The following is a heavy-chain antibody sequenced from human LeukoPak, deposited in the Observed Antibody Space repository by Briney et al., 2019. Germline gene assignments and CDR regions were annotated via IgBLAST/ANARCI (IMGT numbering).Heavy chain of an antibody. Sequence: SGTLSLTCAVSGGSISSSNWWSWVRQPTGKGLEWIGEIYYSGSTNYNPSLKSRVTISVDKSKNQFSLKLSSVTAADTAVYYCARGSTTAMIPYLDYWGQGTLVSVSS. CDR3: ARGSTTAMIPYLDY. J-gene: IGHJ4*02. V-gene: IGHV4-4*02. D-gene: IGHD5-18*01. CDR2: IYYSGST. CDR1: GGSISSSNW.